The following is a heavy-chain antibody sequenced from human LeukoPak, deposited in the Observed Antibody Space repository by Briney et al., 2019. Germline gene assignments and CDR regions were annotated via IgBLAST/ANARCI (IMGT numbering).Heavy chain of an antibody. D-gene: IGHD4-17*01. J-gene: IGHJ3*02. Sequence: GGSPRLSCAASGFTFSTYSMNWVRHAPGKGLEWVSSISSSSSYIYYADSVKGRFTISRDNAKNSLYLQMNSLRAEDTAVYYCAREDPYGDAADAFDIWGQGTMVTVSS. CDR2: ISSSSSYI. CDR1: GFTFSTYS. CDR3: AREDPYGDAADAFDI. V-gene: IGHV3-21*01.